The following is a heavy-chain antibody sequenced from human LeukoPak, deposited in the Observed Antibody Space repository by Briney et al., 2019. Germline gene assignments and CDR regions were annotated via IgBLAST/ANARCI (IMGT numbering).Heavy chain of an antibody. V-gene: IGHV1-2*02. CDR2: INPNSGGT. J-gene: IGHJ3*02. CDR1: GYTFTGYY. CDR3: ARDRGLDTAMANAFDI. D-gene: IGHD5-18*01. Sequence: ASVKVSCTASGYTFTGYYMHWVRQAPGQGLEWMGWINPNSGGTNYAQKFQGRVTMTRDTSISTAYMELSRLRSDDTAVYYCARDRGLDTAMANAFDIWGQGTMVTVSS.